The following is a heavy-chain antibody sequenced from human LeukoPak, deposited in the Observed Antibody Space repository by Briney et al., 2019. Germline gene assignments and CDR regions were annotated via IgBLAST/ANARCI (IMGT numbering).Heavy chain of an antibody. CDR2: IRPEGTTT. V-gene: IGHV3-74*03. J-gene: IGHJ4*02. CDR1: GFTFSTYW. CDR3: ARDVDWILFDY. D-gene: IGHD3-9*01. Sequence: GGSLRLFCAASGFTFSTYWMHWVRQAPGKGLVWVARIRPEGTTTAYADSVKGRFTISRDNAKNTLFLQMNSLSAEDTAVYYCARDVDWILFDYWGQGTLVTVSS.